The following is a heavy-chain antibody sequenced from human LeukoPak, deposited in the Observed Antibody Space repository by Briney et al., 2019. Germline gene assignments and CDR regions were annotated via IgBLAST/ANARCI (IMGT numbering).Heavy chain of an antibody. D-gene: IGHD3-3*01. V-gene: IGHV3-9*01. CDR3: AKENRNRYYDFWSGYYNWFDP. J-gene: IGHJ5*02. Sequence: GGSLRLSRAASGFTFDDYAMHWVRQAPGKGLEWVSGISWNSGSIGYADSVKGRFTISRDNAKNSLYLQMNSLRAEDTALYYCAKENRNRYYDFWSGYYNWFDPWGQGTLVTVSS. CDR2: ISWNSGSI. CDR1: GFTFDDYA.